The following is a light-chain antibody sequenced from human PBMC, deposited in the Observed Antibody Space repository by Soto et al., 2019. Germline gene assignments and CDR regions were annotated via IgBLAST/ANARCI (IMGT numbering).Light chain of an antibody. CDR2: KTS. J-gene: IGKJ1*01. CDR3: QPHNDYSWT. V-gene: IGKV1-5*03. CDR1: QSISIW. Sequence: DIHMTQSPSTLSASVGDRVTITCRASQSISIWLAWYQQKPGKAPNLLIYKTSSLETGVPSRFSGSGSGTEFTLTISSLQPDDFATYYCQPHNDYSWTFGQGTKVEVK.